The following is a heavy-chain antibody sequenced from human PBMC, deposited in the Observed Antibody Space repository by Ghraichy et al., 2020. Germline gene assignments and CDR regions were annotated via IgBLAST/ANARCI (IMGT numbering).Heavy chain of an antibody. CDR1: GFSFSSYA. CDR2: ISGSGGST. V-gene: IGHV3-23*01. J-gene: IGHJ3*02. Sequence: GGSLRLSCAASGFSFSSYAMSWVRQAPGKGLEWVSAISGSGGSTYFADSVKGRFTISRDNSKNTLYLQMNILRDEDTAVYYCAKVRSSSVYHAFDIWGQGTMVTVSS. CDR3: AKVRSSSVYHAFDI. D-gene: IGHD6-19*01.